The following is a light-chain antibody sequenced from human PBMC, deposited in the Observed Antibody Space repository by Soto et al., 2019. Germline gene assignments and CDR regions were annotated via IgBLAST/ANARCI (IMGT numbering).Light chain of an antibody. CDR2: AAS. CDR1: QGIRNA. Sequence: AIQMTQSPSSLSASVGDRVTITCRASQGIRNALGWFQQKPGKAPKLLIYAASNLQSGVPSRFSGSGSGTDFTLTISSLQPEDFATYYCLQDFNYPLTFGGGTKVEIK. V-gene: IGKV1-6*01. J-gene: IGKJ4*01. CDR3: LQDFNYPLT.